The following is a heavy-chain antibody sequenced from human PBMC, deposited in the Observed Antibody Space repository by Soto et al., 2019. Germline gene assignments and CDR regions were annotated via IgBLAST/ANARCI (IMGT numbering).Heavy chain of an antibody. CDR2: VYYSGNT. CDR1: GGSMSSYY. J-gene: IGHJ4*02. D-gene: IGHD5-12*01. Sequence: QVQLQESGPGLVKPSETLSLTCTVSGGSMSSYYWSWIRQPPGKRLEWIGNVYYSGNTKYNHSLRSLVTIPVVTSKNHITRNLRSMAAADTGVYYCARGGEYSGYSNWGQGTLVTVSS. CDR3: ARGGEYSGYSN. V-gene: IGHV4-59*01.